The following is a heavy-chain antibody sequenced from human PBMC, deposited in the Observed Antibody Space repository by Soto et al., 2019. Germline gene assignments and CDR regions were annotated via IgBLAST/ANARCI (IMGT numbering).Heavy chain of an antibody. CDR3: ARRSRSSSGWYLLDY. Sequence: SETLSLTCTVSGGSISSDSWSWIRQSPGKALEWIGYSYYNGVTKYNPSLKSRVTISVDTSQNQFSLKLTSVTATDTAVYYCARRSRSSSGWYLLDYWGQGTLVTVSS. CDR2: SYYNGVT. CDR1: GGSISSDS. D-gene: IGHD6-19*01. J-gene: IGHJ4*02. V-gene: IGHV4-59*01.